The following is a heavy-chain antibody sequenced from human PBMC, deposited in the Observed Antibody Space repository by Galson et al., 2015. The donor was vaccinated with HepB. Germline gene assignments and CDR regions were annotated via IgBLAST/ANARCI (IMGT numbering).Heavy chain of an antibody. CDR2: IKQDGSEK. Sequence: SLRLSCAASGFTFSSYWMSWVRQAPGKGLEWVANIKQDGSEKYYVDSAKGRFTISRDNAKNSLYLQMNSLRAEDTAVYYCARAAAAGANYYFDYWGQGTLVTVSS. CDR3: ARAAAAGANYYFDY. V-gene: IGHV3-7*03. CDR1: GFTFSSYW. J-gene: IGHJ4*02. D-gene: IGHD4/OR15-4a*01.